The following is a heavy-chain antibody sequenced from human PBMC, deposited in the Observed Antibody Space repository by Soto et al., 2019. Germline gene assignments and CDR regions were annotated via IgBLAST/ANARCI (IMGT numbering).Heavy chain of an antibody. CDR3: ARYTGSNSLFDS. J-gene: IGHJ4*02. CDR1: GYTFTGDY. D-gene: IGHD1-26*01. CDR2: INPKSGYT. V-gene: IGHV1-2*02. Sequence: ASVKVSCKASGYTFTGDYLHWVRQAPGQGLEWMAWINPKSGYTKSAQKFQARVTLIRDTSISSAYMELRSLRSEDTAVYFCARYTGSNSLFDSSGQGTLVTLSS.